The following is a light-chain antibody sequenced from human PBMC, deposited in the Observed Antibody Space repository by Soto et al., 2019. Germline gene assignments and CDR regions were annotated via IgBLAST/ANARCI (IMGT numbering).Light chain of an antibody. CDR2: GAS. J-gene: IGKJ5*01. Sequence: EIVLTQSPGTLSLSPGERATLSCGASQSVRSSYLAWYQQKPRQAPRLLIYGASSRATGIPDSLSGSGSGTDFTLTISRLPPEDSAVYYCQQYGSPSTFGHGTRLEI. V-gene: IGKV3-20*01. CDR3: QQYGSPST. CDR1: QSVRSSY.